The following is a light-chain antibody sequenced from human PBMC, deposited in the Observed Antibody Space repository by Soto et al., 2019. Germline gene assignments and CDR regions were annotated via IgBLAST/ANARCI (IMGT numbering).Light chain of an antibody. CDR2: RNN. Sequence: QSVLTQSPSASGTPGQRVTISCSGSRSNIGRNFAYWYQHVPGTAPRLLIHRNNERPSGVPDRFSGSKSGTSVSLAISGLRSDDEATYYCVAWDDTLDAQVFGGGTKLTVL. CDR3: VAWDDTLDAQV. CDR1: RSNIGRNF. J-gene: IGLJ3*02. V-gene: IGLV1-47*01.